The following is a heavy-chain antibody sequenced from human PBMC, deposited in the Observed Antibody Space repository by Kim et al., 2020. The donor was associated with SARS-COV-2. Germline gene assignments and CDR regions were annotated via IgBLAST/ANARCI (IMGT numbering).Heavy chain of an antibody. CDR2: IYYSGST. V-gene: IGHV4-59*13. J-gene: IGHJ6*02. D-gene: IGHD2-2*02. CDR3: ANTQNQSFGTDV. Sequence: SETLSLTCTVSNCPINGYYWSWIRQPPGKGLEWIGYIYYSGSTNYNPSLKSRVTISVDTSNNQFSLKVSSVTAADAAVYYCANTQNQSFGTDVWGQGTTVTVSS. CDR1: NCPINGYY.